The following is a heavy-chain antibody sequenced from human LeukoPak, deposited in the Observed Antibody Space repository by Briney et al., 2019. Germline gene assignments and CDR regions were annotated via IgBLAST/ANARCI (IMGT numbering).Heavy chain of an antibody. CDR3: ARVRLATVTTGWFDP. D-gene: IGHD4-17*01. V-gene: IGHV1-18*01. CDR2: ISAYNGNT. CDR1: GYXFTSYG. J-gene: IGHJ5*02. Sequence: GASVKVSCKASGYXFTSYGISWVRQAPGQGLEWMGWISAYNGNTNYAQKLQGRVTMTTDTSTSTAYMELRSLRSDDTAVYYCARVRLATVTTGWFDPWGQGTLVTVSS.